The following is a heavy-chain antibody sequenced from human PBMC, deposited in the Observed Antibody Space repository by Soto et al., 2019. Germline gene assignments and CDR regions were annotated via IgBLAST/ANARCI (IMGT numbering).Heavy chain of an antibody. V-gene: IGHV4-31*03. CDR2: IYYSGST. CDR3: ARGLGYGSGSYYNAPDY. D-gene: IGHD3-10*01. Sequence: QVQLQESGPGLVKPSQTLSFTCTVSGGSISSGGYYWSWIRQHPGKGLEWIGYIYYSGSTYYNPSLKSRVTISVDTSKNQFSLKLSSVTAADTAVYYCARGLGYGSGSYYNAPDYWGQGTLVTVSS. J-gene: IGHJ4*02. CDR1: GGSISSGGYY.